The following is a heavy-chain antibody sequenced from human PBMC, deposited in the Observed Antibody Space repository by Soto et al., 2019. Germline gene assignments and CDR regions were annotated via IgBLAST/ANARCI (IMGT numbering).Heavy chain of an antibody. CDR2: IDPSDSYT. V-gene: IGHV5-10-1*01. CDR3: ARLTSPPDPYGMDV. CDR1: GYIFTSYW. D-gene: IGHD1-1*01. J-gene: IGHJ6*02. Sequence: VESLKISCKGSGYIFTSYWISCFLQMPGKGLEWMGRIDPSDSYTNYSPSFQGHVTISADKSISTAYLQWSSLKASDTAMYYCARLTSPPDPYGMDVWGQGTTVTVSS.